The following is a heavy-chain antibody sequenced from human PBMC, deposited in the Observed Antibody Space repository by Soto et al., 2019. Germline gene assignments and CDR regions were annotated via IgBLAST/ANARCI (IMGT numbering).Heavy chain of an antibody. CDR2: VIPMYDSA. J-gene: IGHJ4*02. D-gene: IGHD1-26*01. CDR1: GGTFNTYT. CDR3: AIWMRYRGSYCFDY. V-gene: IGHV1-69*06. Sequence: QVQLVQSGAEVKKPGSSVKVSCEASGGTFNTYTITWVRQATGRGLEWMGQVIPMYDSANYAESFQGSVTITADKSTNIAYMELRSLRSEYTALYFCAIWMRYRGSYCFDYWGQGTLVIVPS.